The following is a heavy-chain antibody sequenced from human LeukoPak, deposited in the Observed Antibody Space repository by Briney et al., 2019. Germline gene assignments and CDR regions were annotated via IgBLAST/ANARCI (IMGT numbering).Heavy chain of an antibody. D-gene: IGHD3-3*01. V-gene: IGHV3-23*01. CDR2: ISGSGGST. CDR1: GFTFSNYA. Sequence: PGGSLRLSCAASGFTFSNYAMSWVRQAPGKGLEWVSAISGSGGSTYYADSVKGRFTISRDNSKNTLYLQMNSLRAEDTAVYYCAKDGFLEWLLPTYYYYYYMDVWGKGTTVTVSS. J-gene: IGHJ6*03. CDR3: AKDGFLEWLLPTYYYYYYMDV.